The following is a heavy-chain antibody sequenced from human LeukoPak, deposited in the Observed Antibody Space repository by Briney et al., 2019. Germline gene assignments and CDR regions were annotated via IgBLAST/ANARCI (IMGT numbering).Heavy chain of an antibody. CDR3: ARDCSGGSCYSEAHYYYMDV. Sequence: PGGSLRLSCAASGFAFNYYNMNWVRQTPGKGLEWVSSISSSSSYIYYADSVKGRFTISGDNAKNSLYLQMNSLRAEDTAVYYCARDCSGGSCYSEAHYYYMDVWGKGTTVTISS. CDR2: ISSSSSYI. CDR1: GFAFNYYN. D-gene: IGHD2-15*01. V-gene: IGHV3-21*01. J-gene: IGHJ6*03.